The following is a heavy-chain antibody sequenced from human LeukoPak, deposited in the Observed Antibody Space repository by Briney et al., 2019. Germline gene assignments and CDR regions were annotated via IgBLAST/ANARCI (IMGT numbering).Heavy chain of an antibody. Sequence: GGSLRLSCAASRFTFSSYWMSWVRQAPGKGLEWVANIKQDGSEKYYVDSVKGRFTISRDNAKNSLYLQMNSLRAEDTAVYYCARVDDYYDSSQPPPDYWGQGTLVTVSS. D-gene: IGHD3-22*01. CDR3: ARVDDYYDSSQPPPDY. CDR1: RFTFSSYW. CDR2: IKQDGSEK. J-gene: IGHJ4*02. V-gene: IGHV3-7*01.